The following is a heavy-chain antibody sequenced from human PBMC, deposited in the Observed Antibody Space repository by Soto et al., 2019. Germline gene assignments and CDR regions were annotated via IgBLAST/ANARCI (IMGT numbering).Heavy chain of an antibody. CDR1: GFTFSSNA. CDR3: ARALLFQGFDP. J-gene: IGHJ5*02. D-gene: IGHD3-10*01. CDR2: ISYDGSNK. V-gene: IGHV3-30-3*01. Sequence: QVELVESGGGVVQPGRSLRLSCAASGFTFSSNAMHWVRQAPGKGLEWVAVISYDGSNKYYADSVKGRFTISRDNSKNTLYLQMNSLSAEDTAVYYCARALLFQGFDPWGQGTLVTVSS.